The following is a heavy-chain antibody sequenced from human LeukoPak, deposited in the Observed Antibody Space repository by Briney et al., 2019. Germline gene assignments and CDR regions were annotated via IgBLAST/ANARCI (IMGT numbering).Heavy chain of an antibody. V-gene: IGHV4-4*02. CDR2: IYHSGST. CDR1: GGSISSSNW. CDR3: ARGYYYDSSGYTFDY. D-gene: IGHD3-22*01. Sequence: SETLSLTCAVSGGSISSSNWWSWVRPPPGKGLEWIGEIYHSGSTNYNPSLKSRVTISVDKSKNQFSLKLSSVTAADTAVYYCARGYYYDSSGYTFDYWGQGTLVTVSS. J-gene: IGHJ4*02.